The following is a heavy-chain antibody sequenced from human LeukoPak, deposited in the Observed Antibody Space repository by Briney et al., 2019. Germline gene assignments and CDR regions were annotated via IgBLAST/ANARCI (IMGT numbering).Heavy chain of an antibody. CDR1: GGTFSSYA. V-gene: IGHV1-69*06. Sequence: GASVKVSCKASGGTFSSYAISWVRQAPGQGLEWMGGIIPIFGTANYAQKFQGRVTMTEDTSTDTAYMELSSLRSEDTAVYYCATDLYNWGQGTLVTVSS. CDR3: ATDLYN. CDR2: IIPIFGTA. J-gene: IGHJ4*02.